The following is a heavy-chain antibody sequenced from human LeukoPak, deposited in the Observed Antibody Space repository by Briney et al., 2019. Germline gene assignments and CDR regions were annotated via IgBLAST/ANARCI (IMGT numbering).Heavy chain of an antibody. Sequence: SETLSLTCTVSGGSISSSYWSWIRQPPGRGLEWIGYIYYSGSTNYNPSLKSRVTISVDTSKNQFSLKLSSVTAADTAIYYCVRDAYDSSGYGYWGQGTLVTVSS. CDR2: IYYSGST. CDR3: VRDAYDSSGYGY. J-gene: IGHJ4*02. D-gene: IGHD3-22*01. CDR1: GGSISSSY. V-gene: IGHV4-59*01.